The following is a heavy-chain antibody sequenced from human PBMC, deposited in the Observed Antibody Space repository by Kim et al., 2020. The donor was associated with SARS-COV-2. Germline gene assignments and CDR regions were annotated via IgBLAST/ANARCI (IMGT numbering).Heavy chain of an antibody. Sequence: TNSPSSVTDRFTITRDSSKTTLYLEMQSRRAADTCVYYCARVRRDAFDIWGQGTMVTVSS. CDR3: ARVRRDAFDI. J-gene: IGHJ3*02. V-gene: IGHV3-53*01. CDR2: T. D-gene: IGHD3-3*01.